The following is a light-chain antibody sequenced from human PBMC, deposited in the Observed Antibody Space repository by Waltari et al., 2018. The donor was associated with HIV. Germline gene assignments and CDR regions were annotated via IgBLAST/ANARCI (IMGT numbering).Light chain of an antibody. CDR1: QSVSSSY. V-gene: IGKV3-20*01. Sequence: EIVLTQSPATLSLSPGERATLSCRASQSVSSSYLAWYQQKPGQAPRLLIYGASSRATGIPDRFSGSGSATDFTLTISRLEPEDFAVYYCQQYGSSPQTFGQGTKLEIK. J-gene: IGKJ2*01. CDR2: GAS. CDR3: QQYGSSPQT.